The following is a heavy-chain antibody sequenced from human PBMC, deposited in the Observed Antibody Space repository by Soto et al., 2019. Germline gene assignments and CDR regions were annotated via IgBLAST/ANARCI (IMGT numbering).Heavy chain of an antibody. CDR3: ARQIYDSDTGPNFQYYFDS. D-gene: IGHD3-22*01. V-gene: IGHV5-10-1*01. CDR1: GYSFAGYW. CDR2: IDPSDSQT. J-gene: IGHJ4*02. Sequence: ESLKISCKGSGYSFAGYWITWVRQKPGKGLEWMGRIDPSDSQTYYSPSFRGHVTISVTKSITTVFLQWSSLRASDTAMYYCARQIYDSDTGPNFQYYFDSWGQGTPVTVSS.